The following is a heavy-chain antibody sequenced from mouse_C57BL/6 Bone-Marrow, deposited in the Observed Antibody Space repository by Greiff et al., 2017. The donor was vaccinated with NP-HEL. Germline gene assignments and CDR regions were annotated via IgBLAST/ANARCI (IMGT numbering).Heavy chain of an antibody. CDR2: IYPGGGYT. V-gene: IGHV1-63*01. Sequence: QVQLQHSGAELVRPGTSVKMSCKASGYTFTNYWIGWAKQRPGHGLEWIGDIYPGGGYTNYNEKFKGKATLTADKSSSTAYMQFSSLTSEDSAIYYCARIWSYYFDYWGQGTTLTVSS. CDR3: ARIWSYYFDY. J-gene: IGHJ2*01. CDR1: GYTFTNYW.